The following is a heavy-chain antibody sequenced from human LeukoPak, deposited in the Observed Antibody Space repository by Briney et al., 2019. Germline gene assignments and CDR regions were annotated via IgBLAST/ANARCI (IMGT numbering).Heavy chain of an antibody. CDR1: GFPFNMFA. CDR2: LSRGGGSA. Sequence: GGSLRLSCTGSGFPFNMFAMNWVRQAPGQGLEWVSGLSRGGGSANYADSVKGRFTISRDPSKKTVFLQMNDLRHEDTAVYYCAKEQRIRHCSEGVCMEGYYFDSWVRDPWSPSPQ. D-gene: IGHD2-8*01. V-gene: IGHV3-23*01. CDR3: AKEQRIRHCSEGVCMEGYYFDS. J-gene: IGHJ4*02.